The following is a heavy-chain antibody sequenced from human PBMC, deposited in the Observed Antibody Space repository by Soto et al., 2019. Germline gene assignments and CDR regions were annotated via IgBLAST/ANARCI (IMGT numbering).Heavy chain of an antibody. J-gene: IGHJ3*02. Sequence: SLRLSCGAVGFTCSSYSMNRVLQDPGKGLEWVSYISSSSSTIYYADSVKGRFTISRDNAKNSLYLQMNSLRAEDTAVYYCARAYCSGGSCYHGAFDIWGQGTMVTVSS. CDR3: ARAYCSGGSCYHGAFDI. CDR2: ISSSSSTI. D-gene: IGHD2-15*01. CDR1: GFTCSSYS. V-gene: IGHV3-48*01.